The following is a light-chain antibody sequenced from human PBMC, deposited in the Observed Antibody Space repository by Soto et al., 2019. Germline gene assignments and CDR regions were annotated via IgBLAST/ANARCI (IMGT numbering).Light chain of an antibody. CDR1: SSDVGGYNY. CDR2: EVS. Sequence: QSALTQPASVSGSAGQSITISCTGTSSDVGGYNYVSWYQQHPGKAPKLMIYEVSNRPSGVSNRFSGSKSGNTASLTISGLQAEDEADYYCSSYTSSSTPPYVFGTGTKVTVL. J-gene: IGLJ1*01. V-gene: IGLV2-14*01. CDR3: SSYTSSSTPPYV.